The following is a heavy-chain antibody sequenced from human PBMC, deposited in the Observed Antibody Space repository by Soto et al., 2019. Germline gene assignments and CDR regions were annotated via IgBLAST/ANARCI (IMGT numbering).Heavy chain of an antibody. CDR3: AKDYSSGWYGYYYYYMDV. Sequence: QVQLVESGGGVVQPGRSLRLSCAASGFTFSSYGMHWVRQAPGKGLEWVAVISYDGSNKYYADSVKGRFTISRDNSKNTLYLQMNSLRAEDAAVYYCAKDYSSGWYGYYYYYMDVWDKGTTVTVSS. J-gene: IGHJ6*03. CDR1: GFTFSSYG. V-gene: IGHV3-30*18. D-gene: IGHD6-19*01. CDR2: ISYDGSNK.